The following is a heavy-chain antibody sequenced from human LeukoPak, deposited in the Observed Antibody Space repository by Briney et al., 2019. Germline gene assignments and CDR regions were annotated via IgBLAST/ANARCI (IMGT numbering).Heavy chain of an antibody. CDR2: IYYSGST. V-gene: IGHV4-61*05. CDR3: ARVQREFDY. J-gene: IGHJ4*02. CDR1: GGSTSSSSYY. Sequence: SETLSLTCTVSGGSTSSSSYYWGWIRQPPGKGLEWIGYIYYSGSTNYNPSLKSRVTISVDTSKNQFSLKLSSVTAADTAVYYCARVQREFDYWGQGTLVTVSS. D-gene: IGHD6-25*01.